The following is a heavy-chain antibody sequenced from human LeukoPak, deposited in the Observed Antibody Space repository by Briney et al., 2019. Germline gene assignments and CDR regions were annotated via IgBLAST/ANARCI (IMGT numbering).Heavy chain of an antibody. CDR1: GFTFSRNG. V-gene: IGHV3-33*08. CDR2: IWYDGSNK. CDR3: AREQVGYCSGGSYHISDY. D-gene: IGHD2-15*01. J-gene: IGHJ4*02. Sequence: GGSLRLSCAASGFTFSRNGMHWVRQAPGKGLEWVAVIWYDGSNKYYADSVKGRFTISRDNSKNTLYLQMNSLRAEDTAVYYCAREQVGYCSGGSYHISDYWGQGTLVTVSS.